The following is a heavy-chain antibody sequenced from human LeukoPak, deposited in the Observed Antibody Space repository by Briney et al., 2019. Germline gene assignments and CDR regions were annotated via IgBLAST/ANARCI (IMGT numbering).Heavy chain of an antibody. J-gene: IGHJ4*02. CDR3: ARERGAYYYGSGSSRPIDY. V-gene: IGHV3-33*01. Sequence: PGRSLRLSCAVSGFTFSSYGMHWVRQAPGKGLEWVAVIWYDGSNKYYADSVKGRFTISRDNSKNTLYLQMNSLRAEDTAVYYCARERGAYYYGSGSSRPIDYWGQGTLVTVSS. CDR1: GFTFSSYG. D-gene: IGHD3-10*01. CDR2: IWYDGSNK.